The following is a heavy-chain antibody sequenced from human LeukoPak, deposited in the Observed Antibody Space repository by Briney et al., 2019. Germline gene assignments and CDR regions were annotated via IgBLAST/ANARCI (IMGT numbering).Heavy chain of an antibody. J-gene: IGHJ3*02. Sequence: SGTLSLTCAVSGGSISISNWWSWVRQPPGKGLEWIGEIYHDGSTNYNPSLKSRVTISVDTSKNQFSLKLSSVTAADTAVYYCARHRSDIVVVPAAICAFDIWGQGTMVTVSS. CDR3: ARHRSDIVVVPAAICAFDI. CDR2: IYHDGST. D-gene: IGHD2-2*01. CDR1: GGSISISNW. V-gene: IGHV4-4*02.